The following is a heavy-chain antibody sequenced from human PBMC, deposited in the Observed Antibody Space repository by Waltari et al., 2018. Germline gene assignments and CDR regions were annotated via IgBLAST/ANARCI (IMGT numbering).Heavy chain of an antibody. CDR3: SRRSRGSGSPRVGYNWFDP. J-gene: IGHJ5*02. CDR2: LYPVDCGS. Sequence: EVQLVQAGAEVKKPGESLKISCKGSGYSFTSYWICWVRQMPGKGLEWMGILYPVDCGSRYTPSFQGQVIMSADKSISTAYLQWSSLKASDTAMYYCSRRSRGSGSPRVGYNWFDPWGQGTLVTVSS. V-gene: IGHV5-51*01. CDR1: GYSFTSYW. D-gene: IGHD3-10*01.